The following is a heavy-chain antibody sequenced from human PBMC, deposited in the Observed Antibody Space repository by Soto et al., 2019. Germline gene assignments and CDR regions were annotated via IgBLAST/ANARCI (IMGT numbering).Heavy chain of an antibody. CDR1: GYTFTSYD. Sequence: QVQLVQSGAEVKKPGASVKVSCKASGYTFTSYDINWVRQATGQGLEWMGWMNPNSGNTGYAQKFQGRVTMTGNTSTRTAYMELSRLRSEDTAVYYCAREATIRGDDYWGQGTLVTVSS. CDR2: MNPNSGNT. J-gene: IGHJ4*02. D-gene: IGHD2-2*02. V-gene: IGHV1-8*01. CDR3: AREATIRGDDY.